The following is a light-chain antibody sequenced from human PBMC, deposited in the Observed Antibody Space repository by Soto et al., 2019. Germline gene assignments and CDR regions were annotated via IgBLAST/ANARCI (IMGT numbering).Light chain of an antibody. CDR2: RNN. CDR3: ATWDDSLSNYV. Sequence: QSVLTQPPSASGTPGQRVTISCSGSSSNIGSNYVYWYPHLTGTAPTLLIYRNNQRPSGVPDRFSGSKSGTSASLAISGLRSEDDADYYCATWDDSLSNYVFGTGTKLTVL. J-gene: IGLJ1*01. V-gene: IGLV1-47*01. CDR1: SSNIGSNY.